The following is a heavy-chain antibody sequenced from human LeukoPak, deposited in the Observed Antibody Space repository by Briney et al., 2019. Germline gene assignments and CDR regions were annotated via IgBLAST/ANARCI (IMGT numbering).Heavy chain of an antibody. CDR3: ARVLSYCSGGSCYGYFDY. J-gene: IGHJ4*02. CDR2: IYYSGST. Sequence: SETLSLTCTVSGGSISSSSYYWGWIRQPPGKGLEWIGSIYYSGSTYYNPSLKSRVTISVDTSKNQFSLKLSSVTAADTAVYYCARVLSYCSGGSCYGYFDYWGQGTLVTVSS. D-gene: IGHD2-15*01. CDR1: GGSISSSSYY. V-gene: IGHV4-39*07.